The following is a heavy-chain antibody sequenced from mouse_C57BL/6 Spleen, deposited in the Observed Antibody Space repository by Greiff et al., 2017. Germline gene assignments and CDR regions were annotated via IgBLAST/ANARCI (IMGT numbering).Heavy chain of an antibody. V-gene: IGHV1-55*01. CDR1: GYTFTSYW. J-gene: IGHJ4*01. CDR2: IYPGSGST. Sequence: VQLQQPGAELVKPGASVKMSCKASGYTFTSYWITWVKQRPGQGLEWIGDIYPGSGSTNYNEKFKSKATLTVDTSSSTAYMQLSSLTSEDSAVYYCAREVYDDYDEYAMGDWGKGTSVTVSS. CDR3: AREVYDDYDEYAMGD. D-gene: IGHD2-4*01.